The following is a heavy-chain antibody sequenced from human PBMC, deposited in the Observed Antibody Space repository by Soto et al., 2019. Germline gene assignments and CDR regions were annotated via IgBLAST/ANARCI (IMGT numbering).Heavy chain of an antibody. CDR1: GYTFTSYG. D-gene: IGHD3-10*01. V-gene: IGHV1-18*01. CDR3: ARDTSRGEYDY. Sequence: QVQLVQSGAEVKKPGASVKVSCKASGYTFTSYGIIWVRQAPGQGLEWMGWINVYNGNTNYAQKLQGRVTMTTDTSTSTAYLDLRSLRSDDTAVYFCARDTSRGEYDYWGQGTLVIVSS. J-gene: IGHJ4*02. CDR2: INVYNGNT.